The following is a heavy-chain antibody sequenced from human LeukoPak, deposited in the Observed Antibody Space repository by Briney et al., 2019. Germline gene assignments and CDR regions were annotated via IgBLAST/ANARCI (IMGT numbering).Heavy chain of an antibody. Sequence: ETLSLTCTVSGGSISSSSYYWGWIRQPPGKGLEWIGSIYYSGSTYYNPSLKSRVTISADTSKNQYSLHLSSVTAADTAVYYCARKKYTATWASPLDHWGPGTLVTVSS. J-gene: IGHJ4*01. D-gene: IGHD6-6*01. V-gene: IGHV4-39*07. CDR1: GGSISSSSYY. CDR2: IYYSGST. CDR3: ARKKYTATWASPLDH.